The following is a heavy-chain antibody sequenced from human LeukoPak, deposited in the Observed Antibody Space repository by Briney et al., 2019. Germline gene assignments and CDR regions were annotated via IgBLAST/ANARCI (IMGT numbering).Heavy chain of an antibody. V-gene: IGHV1-24*01. D-gene: IGHD3-22*01. Sequence: ASVKVSCKVSGYTLTELSMHWVRQAPGKGLEWMGGFDPEDGETIYAQKFQGRVTMTEDTSTDTAYMELSSLRSEDTAVYYCATHKDYDSSGYYYYFDYWGQGTLVTVSS. CDR1: GYTLTELS. CDR2: FDPEDGET. CDR3: ATHKDYDSSGYYYYFDY. J-gene: IGHJ4*02.